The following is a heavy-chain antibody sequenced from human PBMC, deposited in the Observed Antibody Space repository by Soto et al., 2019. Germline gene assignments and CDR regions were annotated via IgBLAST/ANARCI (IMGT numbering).Heavy chain of an antibody. Sequence: EVQLLESGGGLVQPGGSLRLSCAASGFTFSSYAMSWVRQAPGKGLEWVAGISGSGGSTYYAYAVKGRCTISSDNSKNTLYLQMNNLRADDTAVYYCAKFSQGGLGDYYSYYYMDVWGKGTTVTVSS. J-gene: IGHJ6*03. V-gene: IGHV3-23*01. CDR2: ISGSGGST. CDR3: AKFSQGGLGDYYSYYYMDV. CDR1: GFTFSSYA. D-gene: IGHD3-16*01.